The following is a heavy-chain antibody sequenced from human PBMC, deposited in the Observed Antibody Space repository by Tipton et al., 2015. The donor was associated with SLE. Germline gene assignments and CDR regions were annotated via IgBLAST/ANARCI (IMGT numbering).Heavy chain of an antibody. Sequence: TLSLTCSLSGGFISTDYWSWIRQPPGKGLEWIGYISYSGNTNYNPSLKSRVTISVETSKNQFSLKLTSVTAADTAVYYCARGNYDFRGRTFDIWGQGTMVTVSS. CDR1: GGFISTDY. D-gene: IGHD3-3*01. CDR3: ARGNYDFRGRTFDI. V-gene: IGHV4-59*08. CDR2: ISYSGNT. J-gene: IGHJ3*02.